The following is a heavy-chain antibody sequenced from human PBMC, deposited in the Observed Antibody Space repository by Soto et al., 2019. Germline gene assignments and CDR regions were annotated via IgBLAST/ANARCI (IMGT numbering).Heavy chain of an antibody. J-gene: IGHJ4*02. CDR1: GYTFTSYA. V-gene: IGHV1-3*01. CDR3: GSSFTAPAAIGY. D-gene: IGHD2-2*02. Sequence: GASVKVSCKASGYTFTSYAMHWVRQAPGQRLEWMGWINAGNGSTKYSQKFQGRVTITRDTSASTAYMELSSLRSEDTAVYYCGSSFTAPAAIGYWGQGTLVTVSS. CDR2: INAGNGST.